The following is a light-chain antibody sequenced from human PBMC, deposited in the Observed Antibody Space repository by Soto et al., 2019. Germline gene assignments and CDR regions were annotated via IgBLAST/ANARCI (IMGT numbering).Light chain of an antibody. V-gene: IGKV3-20*01. J-gene: IGKJ1*01. CDR1: QSVSSSY. CDR3: QQYGSSPWK. CDR2: GAS. Sequence: EGDLRRSKGRMCLAPGKRVALGGRRSQSVSSSYSAWYQQKPGQAPRLLIYGASSRATGIPDRFCGSGSGTDFTLPLTRLAPEAFAAYYCQQYGSSPWKCGKGTKVDIK.